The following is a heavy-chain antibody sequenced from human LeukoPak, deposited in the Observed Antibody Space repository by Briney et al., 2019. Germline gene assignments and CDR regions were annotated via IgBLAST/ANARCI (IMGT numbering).Heavy chain of an antibody. V-gene: IGHV3-23*01. CDR1: GFTFRNYA. CDR3: AKGIQWELPLEY. J-gene: IGHJ4*02. D-gene: IGHD1-26*01. Sequence: PGGSLRFSCAASGFTFRNYAMSWVRQAPGKGLEWVSVISGRGDKTYYAGSAKGRFTISRDNSKNTLYLQMNSLRDVDTAIYYCAKGIQWELPLEYWGQGTLVTVSS. CDR2: ISGRGDKT.